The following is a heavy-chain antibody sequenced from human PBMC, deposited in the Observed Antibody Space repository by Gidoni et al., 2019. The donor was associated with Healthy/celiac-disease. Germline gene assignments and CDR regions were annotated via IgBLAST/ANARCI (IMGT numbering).Heavy chain of an antibody. Sequence: VQLVQSGAEVTKPGSSVQVSCKASGGTFSSYAISWVRQAPGQGREWMGGISPIFGTANYAQKFQGRVTITADESTSTAYMELSSLRSEDTAVYYCARGVVRFGESGPFDYWGQGTLVTVSS. V-gene: IGHV1-69*01. D-gene: IGHD3-10*01. CDR3: ARGVVRFGESGPFDY. J-gene: IGHJ4*02. CDR2: ISPIFGTA. CDR1: GGTFSSYA.